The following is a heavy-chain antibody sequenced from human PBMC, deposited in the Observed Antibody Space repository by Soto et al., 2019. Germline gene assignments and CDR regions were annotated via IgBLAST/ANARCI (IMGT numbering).Heavy chain of an antibody. J-gene: IGHJ4*02. CDR1: GYTFTGYY. CDR3: ARHLVVTPYYFDY. CDR2: INPNSGGT. D-gene: IGHD2-15*01. V-gene: IGHV1-2*02. Sequence: ASVKVSCKASGYTFTGYYMHWVRQAPGQGLEWMGWINPNSGGTNYAQKFQGRVTMTRDTSISTAYMELSRLRSDDTAVYYCARHLVVTPYYFDYWGQGTLVTVYS.